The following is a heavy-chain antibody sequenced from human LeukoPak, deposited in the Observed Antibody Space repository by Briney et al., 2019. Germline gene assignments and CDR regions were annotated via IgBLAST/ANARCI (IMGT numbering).Heavy chain of an antibody. CDR2: IYYSGST. Sequence: SETLSLTCTVSGASISSSSHYWAWIRQPPGKGLEWIGNIYYSGSTFYNPSLKSRGSMSVDKSKNQFSLKLGSVTAADTAVYYCLILAVYYWAADYWNQGTQVPVSS. D-gene: IGHD3-9*01. CDR1: GASISSSSHY. V-gene: IGHV4-39*01. J-gene: IGHJ4*02. CDR3: LILAVYYWAADY.